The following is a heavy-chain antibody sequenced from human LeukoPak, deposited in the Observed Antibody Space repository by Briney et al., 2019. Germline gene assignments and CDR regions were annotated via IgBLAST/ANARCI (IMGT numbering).Heavy chain of an antibody. CDR2: IYPGDSDT. CDR1: GYSFTSYW. CDR3: ARHPTVTSDAFDI. D-gene: IGHD4-17*01. J-gene: IGHJ3*02. Sequence: GESLKISCKGSGYSFTSYWIGWVRQMPGKGLEWMGIIYPGDSDTRYSPPFQGQVTISADKSISTAYLQWSSLKASDTAMYYCARHPTVTSDAFDIWGQGTMVTVSS. V-gene: IGHV5-51*01.